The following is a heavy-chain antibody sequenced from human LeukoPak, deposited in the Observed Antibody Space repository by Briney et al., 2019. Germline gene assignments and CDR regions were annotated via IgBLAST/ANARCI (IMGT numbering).Heavy chain of an antibody. CDR1: GFTFSDYY. D-gene: IGHD2-2*01. J-gene: IGHJ5*02. CDR3: AKVEPAARGWFDP. V-gene: IGHV3-11*01. CDR2: ISSSGSTI. Sequence: GGSLRLSCAASGFTFSDYYMSWIRQAPGKGLEWVSYISSSGSTIYYADSVKGRFTISRDNAKNSLYLQMNSLRAEDTAVYYCAKVEPAARGWFDPWGQGTLVTVSS.